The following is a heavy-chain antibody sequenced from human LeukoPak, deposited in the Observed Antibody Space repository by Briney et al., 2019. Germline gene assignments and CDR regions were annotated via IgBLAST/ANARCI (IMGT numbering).Heavy chain of an antibody. CDR2: IVVGSGNT. CDR3: AADQNYYGSGSYYIPLFY. V-gene: IGHV1-58*02. D-gene: IGHD3-10*01. Sequence: GASVKVSCKASGFTFTSSAMQWVRQARGQRLEWVGWIVVGSGNTNYAQKFQEGVTITRDMSTSTAYMELSSLRSEDTAVYYCAADQNYYGSGSYYIPLFYWGQGTLVTVSS. CDR1: GFTFTSSA. J-gene: IGHJ4*02.